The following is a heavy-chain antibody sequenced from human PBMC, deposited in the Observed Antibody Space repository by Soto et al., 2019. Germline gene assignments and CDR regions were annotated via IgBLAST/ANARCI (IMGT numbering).Heavy chain of an antibody. CDR3: ARVSVDVPE. J-gene: IGHJ4*02. Sequence: QLVQSGAEVKKPGASVKVSCKTSGPTFIAYYIHWVRQAPGQGLEWMGWIDPKSGGTTYAQKFLGRVTMTRDASINTAYMELTRLTSDDTAVYYCARVSVDVPEWGQGTLLTVSS. CDR1: GPTFIAYY. D-gene: IGHD5-12*01. V-gene: IGHV1-2*02. CDR2: IDPKSGGT.